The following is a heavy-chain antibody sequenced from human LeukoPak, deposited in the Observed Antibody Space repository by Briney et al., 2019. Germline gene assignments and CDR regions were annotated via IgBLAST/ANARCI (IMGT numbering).Heavy chain of an antibody. J-gene: IGHJ4*02. D-gene: IGHD4-17*01. Sequence: PWETLSLTCTVSGGSIGSYYWSWIRQPPGKGLEWIGYIYYSGITNYNPSLKSRVTISVDTSKNEFSLKLSSVTAADTAVYYCAREDGDYYPSAYWGQGTLVTVSS. V-gene: IGHV4-59*01. CDR1: GGSIGSYY. CDR3: AREDGDYYPSAY. CDR2: IYYSGIT.